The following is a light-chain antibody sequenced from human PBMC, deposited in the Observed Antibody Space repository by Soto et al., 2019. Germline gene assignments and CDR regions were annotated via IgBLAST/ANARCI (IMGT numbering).Light chain of an antibody. V-gene: IGKV3-15*01. CDR1: QSVSSN. J-gene: IGKJ1*01. CDR2: GAS. Sequence: VLTQSPGTLSLSPGERATLSCGASQSVSSNLAWYQQKPGQAPRLLIYGASTRATGIPARFSGSGSGTEFTLTISSLQSEDFAVYYCQQYNNWPPWTFGQGTKVDI. CDR3: QQYNNWPPWT.